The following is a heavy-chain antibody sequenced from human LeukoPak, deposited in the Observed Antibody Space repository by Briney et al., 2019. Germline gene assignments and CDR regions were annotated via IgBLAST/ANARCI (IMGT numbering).Heavy chain of an antibody. Sequence: SETLSLTCTVSGGSISSYYWSWIRQPARKGLEWIGRIYTSGSTNYNPSLKSRVTMSVDTSKSQFSLKLSSVTAADTAVYYCAVAAPTEQFVTSLIDYWGQGTLVTVSS. D-gene: IGHD6-19*01. CDR2: IYTSGST. CDR3: AVAAPTEQFVTSLIDY. J-gene: IGHJ4*02. V-gene: IGHV4-4*07. CDR1: GGSISSYY.